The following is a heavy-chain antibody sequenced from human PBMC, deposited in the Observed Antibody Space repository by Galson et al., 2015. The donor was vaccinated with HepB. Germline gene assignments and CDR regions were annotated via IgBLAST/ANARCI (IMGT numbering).Heavy chain of an antibody. Sequence: SVKVSCKASGYTFTSYYMHWVRQAPGQGLEWMGIINPSGGSTSYAQKFQGRVTMTRDTSTSTVYMELSSLRSEDTAVYYCARSGGNLAATGNFDYWGQGTLVTVSS. CDR1: GYTFTSYY. J-gene: IGHJ4*02. D-gene: IGHD6-13*01. V-gene: IGHV1-46*01. CDR3: ARSGGNLAATGNFDY. CDR2: INPSGGST.